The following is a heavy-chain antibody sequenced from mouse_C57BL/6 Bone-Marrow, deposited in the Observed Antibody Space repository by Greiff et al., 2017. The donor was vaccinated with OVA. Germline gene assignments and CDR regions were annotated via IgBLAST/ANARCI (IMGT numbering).Heavy chain of an antibody. CDR3: ARGNYYGSSYAMDY. CDR2: IYPGSGNT. J-gene: IGHJ4*01. Sequence: QVQLQQPGAELVRPGASVKLSCKASGYTFTDYYINWVKQRPGQGLEWIARIYPGSGNTYYNEKFKGKATLTAEKSSSTAYMQLSSLTSEDSAVYFCARGNYYGSSYAMDYWGQGTSVTVSS. D-gene: IGHD1-1*01. V-gene: IGHV1-76*01. CDR1: GYTFTDYY.